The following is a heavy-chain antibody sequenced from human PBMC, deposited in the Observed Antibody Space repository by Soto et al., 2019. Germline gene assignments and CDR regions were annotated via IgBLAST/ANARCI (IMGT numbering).Heavy chain of an antibody. J-gene: IGHJ4*02. D-gene: IGHD3-10*01. V-gene: IGHV1-3*05. CDR3: ARGVPIFMDY. Sequence: QVQLVQSGAEEKKPGASVKVSCRASGYTFTSYAIHWVRQAPGQRLEWMGWINAGNGNSKYSQKFQGRVTITRDTSASTAYMELSSLRSEDTAVYYCARGVPIFMDYWGQGTLVTVSS. CDR2: INAGNGNS. CDR1: GYTFTSYA.